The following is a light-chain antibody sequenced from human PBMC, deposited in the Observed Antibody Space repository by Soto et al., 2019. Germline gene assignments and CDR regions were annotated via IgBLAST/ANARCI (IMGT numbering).Light chain of an antibody. V-gene: IGLV2-14*01. J-gene: IGLJ3*02. Sequence: QSALTQPASVSGSPGQSITISCTGTSSDVGGYHYVSWYQQHPGKAHKLMIYDVSTRPSGVSNRFSGSKSGNTASLTISGLQAEEEADYYCSSYTRSSSRVFGGGNKLPVL. CDR3: SSYTRSSSRV. CDR1: SSDVGGYHY. CDR2: DVS.